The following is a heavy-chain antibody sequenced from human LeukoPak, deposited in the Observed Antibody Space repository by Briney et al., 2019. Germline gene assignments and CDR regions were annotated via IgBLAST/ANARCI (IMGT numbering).Heavy chain of an antibody. CDR2: INPSGGST. V-gene: IGHV1-46*01. J-gene: IGHJ6*03. Sequence: ASVKVSCKAFGYTFTSYYMHWVRQAPGQGLEWIGIINPSGGSTSYAQKFQGRVTMTRDMSTSTVYMELSSLRSEDTAVYYCARGVFTFYSSSSGYYYYYYMDVWGKGTTVTVSS. CDR1: GYTFTSYY. D-gene: IGHD6-6*01. CDR3: ARGVFTFYSSSSGYYYYYYMDV.